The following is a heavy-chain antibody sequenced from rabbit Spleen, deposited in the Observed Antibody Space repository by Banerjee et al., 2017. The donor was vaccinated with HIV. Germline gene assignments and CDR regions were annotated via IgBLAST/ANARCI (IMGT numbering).Heavy chain of an antibody. J-gene: IGHJ4*01. CDR2: INIGSGST. Sequence: QSLEESGGDLVKPGASLTLTCTASGFSFNKNYVLYWVRQAPGKGLEWIACINIGSGSTWYASWVNGRFTISRSTSLNTVTLQMTSLTAADTATYFCARDDYDDSLYYNLWGPGTLVTVS. CDR1: GFSFNKNYV. CDR3: ARDDYDDSLYYNL. V-gene: IGHV1S43*01. D-gene: IGHD2-1*01.